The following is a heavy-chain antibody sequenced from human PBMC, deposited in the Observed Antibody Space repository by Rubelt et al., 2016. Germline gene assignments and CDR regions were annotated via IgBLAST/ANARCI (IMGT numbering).Heavy chain of an antibody. CDR2: ISAYNGNT. CDR3: AREAYSGRYPLIDY. V-gene: IGHV1-18*01. Sequence: QVQLVQSGAEVKKPGASVKVSCKASGYTFTTYGINWVRQAPGQGLEWMGWISAYNGNTNHAQKLKCRVTMTTATSTSNAYMELRSLGSDDTAVYYCAREAYSGRYPLIDYWGQGTLVTVSS. D-gene: IGHD1-26*01. J-gene: IGHJ4*02. CDR1: GYTFTTYG.